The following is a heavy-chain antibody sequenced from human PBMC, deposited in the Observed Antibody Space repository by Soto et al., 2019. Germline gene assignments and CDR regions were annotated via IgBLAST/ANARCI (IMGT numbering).Heavy chain of an antibody. Sequence: PGGSLRLSCAVSGFTFSSYAMSWVRQAPGKGLEWVSSISGSGDSTYYADSVKGRFTISRDNSKITLYLQLNSLRAEDTGVYYCAKYHSSSSGAEGFDYWGQGALVTVSS. CDR1: GFTFSSYA. CDR3: AKYHSSSSGAEGFDY. J-gene: IGHJ4*02. D-gene: IGHD6-6*01. CDR2: ISGSGDST. V-gene: IGHV3-23*01.